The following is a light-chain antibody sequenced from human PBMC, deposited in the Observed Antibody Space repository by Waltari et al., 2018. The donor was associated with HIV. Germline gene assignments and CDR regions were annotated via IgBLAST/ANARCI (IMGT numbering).Light chain of an antibody. CDR2: GAS. Sequence: DIVMTQSPDSLAVSLGARATVTCTSSRTVLYNRNYLAWYQQKPGQAPKVLIYGASTRAFWVPYLFSGSGSGTDFSLTISRVQADDVAIYYCQQYYTLRSTFGGGTKIEI. CDR1: RTVLYNRNY. J-gene: IGKJ4*01. CDR3: QQYYTLRST. V-gene: IGKV4-1*01.